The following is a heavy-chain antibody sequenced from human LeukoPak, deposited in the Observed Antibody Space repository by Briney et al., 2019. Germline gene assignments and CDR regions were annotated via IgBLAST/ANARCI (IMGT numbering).Heavy chain of an antibody. J-gene: IGHJ5*02. CDR1: GFTFSSYA. D-gene: IGHD2-2*01. CDR3: AKRTSIVVVPAATP. V-gene: IGHV3-23*01. Sequence: PGGSLRLSCAASGFTFSSYAMSWVRQAPGKGLEWVSAISGSGGSTYYADSVKGRFTISRDNSKNTLYLQMNSLRAEDTAVYYCAKRTSIVVVPAATPWGQGNLVTVSS. CDR2: ISGSGGST.